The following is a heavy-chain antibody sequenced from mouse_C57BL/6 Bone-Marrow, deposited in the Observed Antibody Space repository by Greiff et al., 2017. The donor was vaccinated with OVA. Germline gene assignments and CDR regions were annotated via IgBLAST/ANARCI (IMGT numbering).Heavy chain of an antibody. Sequence: QVQLKESGPELVKPGASVKLSCKASGYAFSSSWMNWVKQRPGKGLEWIGRIYPGDGDTNYNGKFKGKATLTADKSSSTAYMQLSSLASEDSAVYFCERHKDGYYASCFDYWGQGTTLTVSS. J-gene: IGHJ2*01. CDR3: ERHKDGYYASCFDY. CDR2: IYPGDGDT. CDR1: GYAFSSSW. V-gene: IGHV1-82*01. D-gene: IGHD2-3*01.